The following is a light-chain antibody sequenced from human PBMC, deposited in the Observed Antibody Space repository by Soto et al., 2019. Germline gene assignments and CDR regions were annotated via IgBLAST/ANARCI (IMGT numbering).Light chain of an antibody. V-gene: IGLV2-11*01. Sequence: LTQPRSVSGSPEQSVTISCTGTSSDVGGYNYVSWYQQHPGKAPKLMIYDVSNRPSGVPDRFSGSKSGNTASLTISGLQAEDEADYYCCSYAGSYSLYVFGTGTKVTVL. J-gene: IGLJ1*01. CDR2: DVS. CDR1: SSDVGGYNY. CDR3: CSYAGSYSLYV.